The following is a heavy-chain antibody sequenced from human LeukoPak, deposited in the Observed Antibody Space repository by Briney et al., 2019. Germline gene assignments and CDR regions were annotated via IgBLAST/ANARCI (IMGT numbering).Heavy chain of an antibody. J-gene: IGHJ4*02. D-gene: IGHD2-15*01. V-gene: IGHV4-59*08. CDR1: GGSISSYY. Sequence: SETLSLTCTVSGGSISSYYWSWTRQPPGKGLEWIGYIYYSGSTNYNPSLKSRVTMSLDTSKNQVSLRLSSVTAADTAVYYCARHPFATPFDYWGRGTLLTVSS. CDR3: ARHPFATPFDY. CDR2: IYYSGST.